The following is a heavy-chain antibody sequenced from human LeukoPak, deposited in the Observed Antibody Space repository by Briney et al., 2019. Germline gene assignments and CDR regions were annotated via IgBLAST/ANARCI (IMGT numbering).Heavy chain of an antibody. CDR1: GASISSDY. V-gene: IGHV4-59*08. CDR3: AREDYSNYGGPFDY. J-gene: IGHJ4*02. CDR2: IHYSGTT. D-gene: IGHD4-11*01. Sequence: SETLSLTCTVSGASISSDYWSWIRQPPGKGLEWIGYIHYSGTTNYNPSLKSRVTISVDTSKNQFSLKLSSVTAADTAVYYCAREDYSNYGGPFDYWGQGTLVTVSS.